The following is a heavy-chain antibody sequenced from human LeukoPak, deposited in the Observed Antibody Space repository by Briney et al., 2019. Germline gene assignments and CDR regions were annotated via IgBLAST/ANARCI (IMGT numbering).Heavy chain of an antibody. CDR3: ARKDGVNYYDSSGYFDY. CDR1: GYTFTGYY. J-gene: IGHJ4*02. D-gene: IGHD3-22*01. V-gene: IGHV3-30-3*01. Sequence: SCKASGYTFTGYYMHWVRPAPGKGLEWVAVISYDGSNKYYADSVKGRFTISRDNSKNTLYLQMNSLRAEDTAVYYCARKDGVNYYDSSGYFDYWGQGTLVTVSS. CDR2: ISYDGSNK.